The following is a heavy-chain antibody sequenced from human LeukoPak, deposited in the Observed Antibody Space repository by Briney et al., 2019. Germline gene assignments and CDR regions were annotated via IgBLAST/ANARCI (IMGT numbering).Heavy chain of an antibody. Sequence: PGGSLRLPCAASGFTFSSYAMHWVRQAPGKGLEWVAVISYDGSNKYYADSVKGRFTISRDNSKNTLYLQMNSLRAEDTAVYYCARVPGGRLYYYYGMDVWGQGTTVTVSS. CDR1: GFTFSSYA. CDR3: ARVPGGRLYYYYGMDV. D-gene: IGHD1-14*01. CDR2: ISYDGSNK. V-gene: IGHV3-30-3*01. J-gene: IGHJ6*02.